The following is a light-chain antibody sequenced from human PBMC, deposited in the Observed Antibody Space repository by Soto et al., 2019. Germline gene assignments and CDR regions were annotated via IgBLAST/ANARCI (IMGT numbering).Light chain of an antibody. Sequence: EIVLTQSPATLSVSPGERAALSCRASRSVSNNLAWYQQKPGQPPRLLIFGASTRATGIPARFSGSGSEAVSALTISTLQSEDFAVYYCQQYSVWPLTFGGGTKVEIK. CDR2: GAS. J-gene: IGKJ4*01. V-gene: IGKV3D-15*01. CDR1: RSVSNN. CDR3: QQYSVWPLT.